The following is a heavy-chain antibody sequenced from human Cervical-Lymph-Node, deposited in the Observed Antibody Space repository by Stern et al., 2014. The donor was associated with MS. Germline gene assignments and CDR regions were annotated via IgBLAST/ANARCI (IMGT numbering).Heavy chain of an antibody. CDR2: IWYDGSNK. J-gene: IGHJ4*02. CDR1: GFTFSSYG. Sequence: QEQLVQSGGGVVQPGRSLRLSCAASGFTFSSYGMHWVRQAPGKGLEWVAVIWYDGSNKYYADSVKGRFTISRDNSKNTLYLQMNSLRAEDTAVYYCARDQSDSGSYYFDYWGQGTLVTVSS. CDR3: ARDQSDSGSYYFDY. V-gene: IGHV3-33*01. D-gene: IGHD1-26*01.